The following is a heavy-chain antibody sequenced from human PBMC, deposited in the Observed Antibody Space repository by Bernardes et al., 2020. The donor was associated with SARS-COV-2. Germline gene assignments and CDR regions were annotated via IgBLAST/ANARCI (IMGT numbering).Heavy chain of an antibody. J-gene: IGHJ4*02. Sequence: ETLSLTCAVYGWAFVGYSWTWIRQPPGKGLEWIGELNRSGNTNYNPSLKSRVTISVDTSKNQFSLRLYSVTGADTAVYYCARGSLQFLFTQRYFFDHWGQGTLVTVSS. CDR3: ARGSLQFLFTQRYFFDH. V-gene: IGHV4-34*01. CDR2: LNRSGNT. D-gene: IGHD3-3*01. CDR1: GWAFVGYS.